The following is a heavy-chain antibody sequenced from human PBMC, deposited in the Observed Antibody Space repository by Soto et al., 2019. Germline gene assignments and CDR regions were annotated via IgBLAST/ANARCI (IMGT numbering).Heavy chain of an antibody. D-gene: IGHD4-17*01. Sequence: SLRLSCAASGFTFDDYAMHWVRQAPGKGLEWVSGISWNSGSIGYADSVKGRFTISRDNSKNSLYLQLNSLRPEDTALYYCAVHYGPNQHFYSWGQGTLVTVSS. CDR3: AVHYGPNQHFYS. V-gene: IGHV3-9*01. CDR1: GFTFDDYA. J-gene: IGHJ4*02. CDR2: ISWNSGSI.